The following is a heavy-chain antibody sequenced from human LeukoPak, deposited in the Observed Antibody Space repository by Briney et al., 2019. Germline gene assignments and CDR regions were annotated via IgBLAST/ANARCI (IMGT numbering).Heavy chain of an antibody. J-gene: IGHJ4*02. CDR1: GGSISSGDYY. Sequence: PSETLSLTCTVSGGSISSGDYYWSWIRQPPGKGLEWIGYIYYSGSTYYNPSLKSRVTISVDTSKNQFSLKLSSVTAADTAVYYCARGDYYYDTRNYFDYWGQGTLVTVSS. D-gene: IGHD3-22*01. CDR3: ARGDYYYDTRNYFDY. V-gene: IGHV4-30-4*01. CDR2: IYYSGST.